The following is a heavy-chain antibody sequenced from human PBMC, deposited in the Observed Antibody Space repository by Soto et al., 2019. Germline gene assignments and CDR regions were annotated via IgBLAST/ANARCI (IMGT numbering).Heavy chain of an antibody. D-gene: IGHD3-22*01. CDR2: TYYRSKWYN. V-gene: IGHV6-1*01. Sequence: SQTLSLTCAISGDSVSSNSAAWNWIRQSPSRGLEWLGRTYYRSKWYNDYAVSVKSRITINPDTSKNQFSLQLNSVTPEDTAVYYCARGYYDSSGYYSHAFDIWGQGTMVTVSS. CDR1: GDSVSSNSAA. J-gene: IGHJ3*02. CDR3: ARGYYDSSGYYSHAFDI.